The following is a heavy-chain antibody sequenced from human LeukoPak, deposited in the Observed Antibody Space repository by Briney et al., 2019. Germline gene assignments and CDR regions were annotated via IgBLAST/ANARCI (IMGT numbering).Heavy chain of an antibody. CDR2: ISGSGGST. D-gene: IGHD2-8*01. Sequence: GGTLRLSCAETGCTFSRDGMKRVGEAAGKELEWVSAISGSGGSTYYADSVKGRFTISRDNSKNTLYLQMNSLGAEDTAVYYCAKGQLMVYLLGFDLWGRGTLVTVSS. J-gene: IGHJ2*01. CDR3: AKGQLMVYLLGFDL. CDR1: GCTFSRDG. V-gene: IGHV3-23*01.